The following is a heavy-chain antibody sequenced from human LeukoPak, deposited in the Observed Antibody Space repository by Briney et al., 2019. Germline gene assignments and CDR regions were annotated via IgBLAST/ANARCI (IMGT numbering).Heavy chain of an antibody. D-gene: IGHD3-3*01. V-gene: IGHV4-39*01. CDR1: GGSISSSSYY. CDR2: IYYRGST. Sequence: MPSETLSLTCTVSGGSISSSSYYSGWIRQPPGKGLEWIGSIYYRGSTYYNPSLKSRVTISVDTSKNQFSLKLSSVTAADTAVYYCARGLWSSYYTDYWGQGTLVTVSS. J-gene: IGHJ4*02. CDR3: ARGLWSSYYTDY.